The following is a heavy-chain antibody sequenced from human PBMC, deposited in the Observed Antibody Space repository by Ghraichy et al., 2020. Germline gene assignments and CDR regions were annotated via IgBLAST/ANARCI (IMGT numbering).Heavy chain of an antibody. D-gene: IGHD2-8*01. J-gene: IGHJ4*02. CDR1: VFTFISST. CDR2: IVVDSGNT. Sequence: SVKVSCKASVFTFISSTMQWVRQARGQRLEWIGWIVVDSGNTNYAQRFQERVRIPMDMSTSTAYLELSRLRSEDTAMYYCTARPGDLTRWYYFDYWGQGTLVTVSS. V-gene: IGHV1-58*02. CDR3: TARPGDLTRWYYFDY.